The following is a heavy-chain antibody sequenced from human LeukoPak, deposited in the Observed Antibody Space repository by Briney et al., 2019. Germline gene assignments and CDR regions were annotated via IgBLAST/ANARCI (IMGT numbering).Heavy chain of an antibody. Sequence: SDPLSLICTLSGGSQDHLHWLWLRQPRGRALEGLGSVYYSGRTNYNPSLKSRVTISVDTSKNQFSLKVNYVTAADTAVYYSARDDMAVADAGYRCFDPWGQGILVTVSS. D-gene: IGHD6-19*01. V-gene: IGHV4-59*12. CDR2: VYYSGRT. J-gene: IGHJ5*02. CDR3: ARDDMAVADAGYRCFDP. CDR1: GGSQDHLH.